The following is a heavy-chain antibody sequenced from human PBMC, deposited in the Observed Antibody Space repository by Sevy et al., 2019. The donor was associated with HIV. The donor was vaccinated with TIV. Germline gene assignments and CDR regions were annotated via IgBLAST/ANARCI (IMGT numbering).Heavy chain of an antibody. CDR1: GGSITSLY. J-gene: IGHJ4*02. CDR3: AGENAWGRGYS. Sequence: SETLSLTCTVSGGSITSLYWNWIRQPPGKGLEWIANIYYNGRINDNPSLKSRVTLSLDTSKNQYSLRLSSVTAADTAMYYCAGENAWGRGYSWGQGTLVTVSS. V-gene: IGHV4-59*08. D-gene: IGHD1-26*01. CDR2: IYYNGRI.